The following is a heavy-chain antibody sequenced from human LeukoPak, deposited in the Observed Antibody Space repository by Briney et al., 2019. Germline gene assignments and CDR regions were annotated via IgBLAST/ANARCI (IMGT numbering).Heavy chain of an antibody. D-gene: IGHD3-16*02. CDR2: IYHSGST. CDR1: GGSISSYY. V-gene: IGHV4-59*01. CDR3: ARYVWGSYPTFEDY. Sequence: SETLSLTCTVSGGSISSYYWNWIRQPPGKGLEWIGYIYHSGSTNYNTSLKSRLTISVDTSKNQFSLKLSSVTAADTAVYYCARYVWGSYPTFEDYWGQGTLVTVSS. J-gene: IGHJ4*02.